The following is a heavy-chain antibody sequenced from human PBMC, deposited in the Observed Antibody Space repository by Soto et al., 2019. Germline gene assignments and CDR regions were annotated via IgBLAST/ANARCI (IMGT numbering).Heavy chain of an antibody. D-gene: IGHD6-19*01. Sequence: LRLSCAASGFTFTNYAMSWVRQAPGKGLEWVSGISASGRDTYYADSVKDRFTISRDGSKNTLYLQMNSLRAEDTAIYYCAKGKTSGWYYFDSWGQGALVTVSS. CDR1: GFTFTNYA. CDR2: ISASGRDT. J-gene: IGHJ4*02. CDR3: AKGKTSGWYYFDS. V-gene: IGHV3-23*01.